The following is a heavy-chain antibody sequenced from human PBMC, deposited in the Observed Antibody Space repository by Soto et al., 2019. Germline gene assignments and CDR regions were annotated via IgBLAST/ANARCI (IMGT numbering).Heavy chain of an antibody. D-gene: IGHD6-19*01. V-gene: IGHV3-23*01. J-gene: IGHJ4*02. CDR3: AKDQLVAVAGFDY. CDR1: GFTFSSYA. Sequence: GGSLRLSCAASGFTFSSYAMSWVRQAPGKGLEWVSAISGSGGSTYYADPVKGRFTISRDNSKNTLYLQMNSLRAEDTAVYYCAKDQLVAVAGFDYWGQGTLVTVSS. CDR2: ISGSGGST.